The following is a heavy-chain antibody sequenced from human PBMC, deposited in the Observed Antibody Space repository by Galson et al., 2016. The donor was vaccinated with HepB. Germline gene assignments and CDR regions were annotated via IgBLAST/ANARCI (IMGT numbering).Heavy chain of an antibody. V-gene: IGHV3-7*03. CDR3: ARCRGVDV. CDR2: IKQDGSEK. CDR1: GFTFSSYS. Sequence: SLRLSCAASGFTFSSYSMTWVRQAPGKGLEWVANIKQDGSEKYYVDSVKGRFTISRDNAKNSLYLQMNSLRGEDTAVYYCARCRGVDVWGQGTTVTVSS. J-gene: IGHJ6*02.